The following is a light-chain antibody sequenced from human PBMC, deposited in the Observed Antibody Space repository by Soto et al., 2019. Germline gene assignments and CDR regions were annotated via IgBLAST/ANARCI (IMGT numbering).Light chain of an antibody. CDR3: SSYTSSSTWV. J-gene: IGLJ3*02. CDR1: SSDVGGYNY. CDR2: EVS. V-gene: IGLV2-14*01. Sequence: QSALTQPASVSGSPGQSITISSTGTSSDVGGYNYVSWYQQHPGKAPKLMIYEVSNRPSGVSNRFSGSKSCNTASLTISGLQAEDEADYYCSSYTSSSTWVFGGGTRLTVL.